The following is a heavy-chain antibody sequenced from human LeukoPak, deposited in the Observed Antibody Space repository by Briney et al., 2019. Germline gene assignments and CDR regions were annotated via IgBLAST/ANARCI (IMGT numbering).Heavy chain of an antibody. CDR2: IYSGGST. V-gene: IGHV3-53*05. CDR3: ARVRRPYGDLPDY. Sequence: PGGSLRLSCAASGFTVSSNYMSWVRQAPGKGLEWVSVIYSGGSTYYADSVKGRFTISRDNSKNTLYLQMNSLRAEDTAVYYCARVRRPYGDLPDYWGQGTLVTVSS. J-gene: IGHJ4*02. CDR1: GFTVSSNY. D-gene: IGHD4-17*01.